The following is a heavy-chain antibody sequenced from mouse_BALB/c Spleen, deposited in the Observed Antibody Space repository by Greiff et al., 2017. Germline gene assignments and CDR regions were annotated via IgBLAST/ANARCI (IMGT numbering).Heavy chain of an antibody. Sequence: EVQVVESGGGLVQPGGSRKLSCAASGFTFSSFGMHWVRQDPEKGLEWVAYISSGSSTIYYADTVKGRFTISRDNPKNTLFLQMTSLRSEDTAMYYCARGLTDAMDYWGQGTSVTVSS. CDR3: ARGLTDAMDY. CDR1: GFTFSSFG. D-gene: IGHD4-1*01. J-gene: IGHJ4*01. V-gene: IGHV5-17*02. CDR2: ISSGSSTI.